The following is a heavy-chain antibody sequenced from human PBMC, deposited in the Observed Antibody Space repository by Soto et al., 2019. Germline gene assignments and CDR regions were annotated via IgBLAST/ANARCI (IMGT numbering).Heavy chain of an antibody. CDR2: IYYSGST. D-gene: IGHD3-22*01. Sequence: SETLSLTCTVSGGSISSSSYYWGWIRQPPGKGLEWIGSIYYSGSTYYNPSLKSRVTISVDTSKNQFSLKLSSVTAADTAVYYCARLTYYYDSSGYLNTVFDPWGQGTLVTVSS. V-gene: IGHV4-39*01. CDR3: ARLTYYYDSSGYLNTVFDP. CDR1: GGSISSSSYY. J-gene: IGHJ5*02.